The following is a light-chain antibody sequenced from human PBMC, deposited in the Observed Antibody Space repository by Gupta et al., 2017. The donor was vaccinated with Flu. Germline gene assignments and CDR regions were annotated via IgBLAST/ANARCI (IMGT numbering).Light chain of an antibody. V-gene: IGKV3-20*01. J-gene: IGKJ1*01. CDR3: QDYSDSPPWT. CDR2: GPS. CDR1: QTISVTS. Sequence: EIVLTQSPGTLSLSPGERATLSCRASQTISVTSLAWYQQKPGQAPRLLIHGPSNRATGIPDRFSGSGSGTDFTLTISRLEPEDFAVYYCQDYSDSPPWTFGQGTKVEFK.